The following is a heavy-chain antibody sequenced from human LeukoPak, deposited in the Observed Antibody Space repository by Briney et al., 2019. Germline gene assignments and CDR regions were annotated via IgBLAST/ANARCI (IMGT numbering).Heavy chain of an antibody. D-gene: IGHD1-20*01. V-gene: IGHV4-39*01. CDR1: GGSISSSTYY. CDR2: IYYSGTT. J-gene: IGHJ4*02. CDR3: ARHRPGITGTTEPFDY. Sequence: SETLSLTCTVSGGSISSSTYYWGWIRQPPGKGLEWIGSIYYSGTTYYNPSLKSRVTISVDTSKNQFSLKLSSVTAADTAVYYCARHRPGITGTTEPFDYWGQGTLVTVSS.